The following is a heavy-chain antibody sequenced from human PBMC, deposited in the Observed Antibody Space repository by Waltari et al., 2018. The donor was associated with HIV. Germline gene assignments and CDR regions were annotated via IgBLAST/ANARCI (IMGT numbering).Heavy chain of an antibody. Sequence: EVQLVESGGGLVKPGGSLRLSCAASGFIFSNAWMNWVGQAPGKGLEWVGRIKRKSDGGTADYAAPVKGRFTISRDDSKNVLYLQMNSLKTEDTAVYYCTTDNMIIVALDYWGQGTLLTVSS. CDR1: GFIFSNAW. CDR2: IKRKSDGGTA. V-gene: IGHV3-15*01. D-gene: IGHD5-12*01. J-gene: IGHJ4*02. CDR3: TTDNMIIVALDY.